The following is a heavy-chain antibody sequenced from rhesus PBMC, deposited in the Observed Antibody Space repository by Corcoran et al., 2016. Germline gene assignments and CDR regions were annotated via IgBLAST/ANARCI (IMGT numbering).Heavy chain of an antibody. J-gene: IGHJ4*01. CDR1: GFTFSRYE. CDR2: ISESVVNT. Sequence: DVQLWEAGGGLVTPGGSLRLSCVASGFTFSRYERHWVRQAPSKGRECVTFISESVVNTYDADSGKGRFIISRDNAKNSLLLQMNSLRAEDTAVYYCTRGDIVGTVTPDYWGQGVLVTVSS. V-gene: IGHV3-100*02. D-gene: IGHD5-42*01. CDR3: TRGDIVGTVTPDY.